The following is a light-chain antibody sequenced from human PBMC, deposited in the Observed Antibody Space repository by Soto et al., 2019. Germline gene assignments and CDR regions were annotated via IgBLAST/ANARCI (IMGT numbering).Light chain of an antibody. J-gene: IGKJ3*01. CDR1: QDISNY. V-gene: IGKV1-33*01. CDR2: DAS. Sequence: DIQMTQSPSSLSASVGDRVTITCQASQDISNYLNWYQQKPGKAPKPLIYDASNLETGVPSRFSGSGSCTDFTFTISSLQDEDIATSYCQQYDNLPPFTFGPGTKVDIK. CDR3: QQYDNLPPFT.